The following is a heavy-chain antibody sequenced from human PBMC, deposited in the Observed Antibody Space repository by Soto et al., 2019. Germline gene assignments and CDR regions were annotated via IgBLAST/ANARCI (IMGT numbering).Heavy chain of an antibody. CDR3: ANLEMATMNAIDY. Sequence: QVQLVESEGGVVQPGRSLRLSCAASGFTVSSYGMHWVRQAPGKGLEWVAVISYDGSNKYYADSVKGRFTISRDNSKNTLYLQMNSLRAEDTAVYYCANLEMATMNAIDYWGQGTLVTVSS. D-gene: IGHD5-12*01. CDR2: ISYDGSNK. J-gene: IGHJ4*02. V-gene: IGHV3-30*18. CDR1: GFTVSSYG.